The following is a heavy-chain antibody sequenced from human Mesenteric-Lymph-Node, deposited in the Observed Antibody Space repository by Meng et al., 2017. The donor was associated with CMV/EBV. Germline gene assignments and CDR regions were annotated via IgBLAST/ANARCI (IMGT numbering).Heavy chain of an antibody. J-gene: IGHJ6*02. CDR2: IIPIFGIA. D-gene: IGHD2-2*01. CDR1: GGTFSSYT. V-gene: IGHV1-69*02. Sequence: SVKVSCKASGGTFSSYTISWVRQAPGQGLEWMGRIIPIFGIANYAQKFQGRVTITADKSTSTAYMELSSLRSEDTAVYYCAGCSSTSCSTGDYYYYGMDVWGQGTTVTVSS. CDR3: AGCSSTSCSTGDYYYYGMDV.